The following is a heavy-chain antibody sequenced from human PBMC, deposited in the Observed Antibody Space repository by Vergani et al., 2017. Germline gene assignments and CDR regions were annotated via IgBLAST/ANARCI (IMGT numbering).Heavy chain of an antibody. Sequence: QVQLEESGGGVVQPGRSLRLSCAGSGFTLSSHAMHWVRQAPGKGLEWVAFIWYDGSKEYYADSVKGRFTISRDDSKNTLYLQMSSLRVEDTAIYYCAELYGDDGYSPFRGQGTLVTVSS. CDR3: AELYGDDGYSPF. CDR1: GFTLSSHA. D-gene: IGHD5-18*01. J-gene: IGHJ4*02. V-gene: IGHV3-33*06. CDR2: IWYDGSKE.